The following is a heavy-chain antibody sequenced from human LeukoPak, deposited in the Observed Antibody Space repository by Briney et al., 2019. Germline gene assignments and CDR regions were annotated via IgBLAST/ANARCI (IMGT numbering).Heavy chain of an antibody. CDR2: ISTGGSTI. CDR1: GFTFSRSE. CDR3: ARDMGTEYYYDSSGYYPNYFDY. Sequence: PGGSLRLSCAASGFTFSRSEMHWVRQAPGKGLEWVSCISTGGSTIYNADSVKGRFTVSRDNARNSLYLQMNSLRAEDTAVYYCARDMGTEYYYDSSGYYPNYFDYWGQGTLVTVSS. D-gene: IGHD3-22*01. V-gene: IGHV3-48*03. J-gene: IGHJ4*02.